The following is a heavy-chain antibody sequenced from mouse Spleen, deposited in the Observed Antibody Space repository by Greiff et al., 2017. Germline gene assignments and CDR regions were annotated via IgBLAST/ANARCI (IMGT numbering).Heavy chain of an antibody. J-gene: IGHJ3*01. CDR1: GYTFTSYW. D-gene: IGHD2-5*01. Sequence: QVQLQQPGTELVKPGASVKLSCKASGYTFTSYWMHWVKQRPGQGLEWIGDINPSNGGTNYNEKFKSKATLTVDKFSSTVYMQLSSLTSEDSAVYYCTRWSNYEAWFAYWGQGTLVTVSA. CDR2: INPSNGGT. CDR3: TRWSNYEAWFAY. V-gene: IGHV1-53*01.